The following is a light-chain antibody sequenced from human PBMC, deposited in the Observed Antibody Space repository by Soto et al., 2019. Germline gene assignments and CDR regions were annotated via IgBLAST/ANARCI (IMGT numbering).Light chain of an antibody. CDR2: EVN. J-gene: IGLJ1*01. Sequence: QSALTQPPSASGSPGQSVTISCTGTSSDVGGYNYVSWYQQHPGKVPKLMVYEVNKRPSGVTDRFTGYKSGKTASLTVAGLQAEDEADYYCTSYAGGNNVFGTGTKVTVL. CDR1: SSDVGGYNY. CDR3: TSYAGGNNV. V-gene: IGLV2-8*01.